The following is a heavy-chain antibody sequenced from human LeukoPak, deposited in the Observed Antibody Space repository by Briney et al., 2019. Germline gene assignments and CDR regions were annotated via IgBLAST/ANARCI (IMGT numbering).Heavy chain of an antibody. CDR3: ARVDRDAEEDFDY. Sequence: SVKVSCKASGGTFSTXAIXWVRXXTGQGXXWMGRIIPILDVANYAQKFQGRVTIAADESTSTAYLELSTLRSEDTAVYYCARVDRDAEEDFDYWGQGTLVTVSS. V-gene: IGHV1-69*04. CDR1: GGTFSTXA. D-gene: IGHD5-24*01. CDR2: IIPILDVA. J-gene: IGHJ4*02.